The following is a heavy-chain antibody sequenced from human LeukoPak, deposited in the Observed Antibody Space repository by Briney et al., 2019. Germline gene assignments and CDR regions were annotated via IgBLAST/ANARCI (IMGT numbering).Heavy chain of an antibody. D-gene: IGHD3-10*01. V-gene: IGHV3-21*01. CDR1: GFTFSSYS. CDR3: ASNHYSSALYSKVTPFDY. J-gene: IGHJ4*02. CDR2: ISSSSSYI. Sequence: GGSLRLSCAASGFTFSSYSMNWFRQAPGKGLEWVSSISSSSSYIYYADSVKGRFTISRDNAKNSLYLQMNSLRAEDTAVYYCASNHYSSALYSKVTPFDYWGQGTLVTVSS.